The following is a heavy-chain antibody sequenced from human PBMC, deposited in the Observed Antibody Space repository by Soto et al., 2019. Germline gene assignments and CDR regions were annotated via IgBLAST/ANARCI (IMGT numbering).Heavy chain of an antibody. J-gene: IGHJ4*02. CDR3: ARGTCRSGGSCYSTFDY. Sequence: EVQLLESGGGLVQPGRSLTLSCAASGLTFSSYAMRWVRQAPGKGLEWVSVISGSGSSTYYADSVKGRFTISRDNSKSTLYLQMNSLRAEDTAVYYCARGTCRSGGSCYSTFDYWGQGTLVTVSS. D-gene: IGHD2-15*01. V-gene: IGHV3-23*01. CDR1: GLTFSSYA. CDR2: ISGSGSST.